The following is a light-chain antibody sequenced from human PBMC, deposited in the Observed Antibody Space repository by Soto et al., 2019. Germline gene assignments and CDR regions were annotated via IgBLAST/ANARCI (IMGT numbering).Light chain of an antibody. V-gene: IGLV2-11*01. CDR1: SSDVGGYNY. Sequence: QSALTQPRSVSGSPGQSVTISCTGTSSDVGGYNYVSWYQRHPGNAPKLIISDVTKRPSGVPDRFSGSKSGNTAFLTISGPQAEDEADYDCCSFAGTNILIFSEGTKLTVL. CDR3: CSFAGTNILI. J-gene: IGLJ2*01. CDR2: DVT.